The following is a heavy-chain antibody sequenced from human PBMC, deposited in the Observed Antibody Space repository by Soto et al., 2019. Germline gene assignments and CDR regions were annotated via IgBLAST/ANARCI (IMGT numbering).Heavy chain of an antibody. CDR2: ISGSGGST. V-gene: IGHV3-23*01. J-gene: IGHJ5*02. Sequence: GGSLRLSCAASGFTFSSYAMSWVRQAPGKGLEWVSAISGSGGSTYYADSVKGRFTISRDNSKSTLYLQMNSLRAEDTAVYYCAKDTSSSPNNWFDPWGQGTLVTVSS. CDR3: AKDTSSSPNNWFDP. CDR1: GFTFSSYA. D-gene: IGHD6-6*01.